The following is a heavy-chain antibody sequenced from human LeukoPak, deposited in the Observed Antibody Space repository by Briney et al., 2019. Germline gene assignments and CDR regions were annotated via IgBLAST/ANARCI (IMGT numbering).Heavy chain of an antibody. CDR1: GFTVSTNY. Sequence: PGGSLRLSCAASGFTVSTNYMSWVRQAPGKGLEWVSVIYSGGTTYYADSVTGRFTISRDNSKNTLHLQMNSLRAEDTAVYYCARVSITMIVVALEGMDVWGQGTTVTVSS. V-gene: IGHV3-66*02. CDR3: ARVSITMIVVALEGMDV. D-gene: IGHD3-22*01. J-gene: IGHJ6*02. CDR2: IYSGGTT.